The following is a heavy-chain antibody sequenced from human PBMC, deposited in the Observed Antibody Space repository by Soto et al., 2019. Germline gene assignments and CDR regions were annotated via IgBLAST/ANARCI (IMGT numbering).Heavy chain of an antibody. CDR3: ARGRYDILTGYYPSSDYGMDV. D-gene: IGHD3-9*01. V-gene: IGHV3-53*01. J-gene: IGHJ6*02. CDR2: IYSGGST. CDR1: GFTFSSYG. Sequence: TGGSLRLSCAASGFTFSSYGMHWVRQAPGKGLEWVSVIYSGGSTYYADSVKGRFTISRDNSKNTLYLQMNSLRAEDTAVYYCARGRYDILTGYYPSSDYGMDVWGQGTTVTVSS.